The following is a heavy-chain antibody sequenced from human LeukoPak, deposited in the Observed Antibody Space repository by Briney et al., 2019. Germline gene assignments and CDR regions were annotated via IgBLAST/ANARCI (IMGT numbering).Heavy chain of an antibody. D-gene: IGHD3-10*01. CDR1: GFTFRSYW. Sequence: GGSLRLSRAPSGFTFRSYWMHWVRQAPGKGLVWVSRINSDGSSTSYADSVKGRFTISRDNAKNTLYLQMNSLRAEDTAVYHCARDRGGSAFDILGQGTMVTVSS. CDR3: ARDRGGSAFDI. J-gene: IGHJ3*02. V-gene: IGHV3-74*01. CDR2: INSDGSST.